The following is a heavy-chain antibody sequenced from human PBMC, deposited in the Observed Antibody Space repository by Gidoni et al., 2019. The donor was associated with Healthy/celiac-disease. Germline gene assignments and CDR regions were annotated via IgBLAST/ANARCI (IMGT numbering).Heavy chain of an antibody. D-gene: IGHD2-15*01. V-gene: IGHV4-59*01. Sequence: QVQLQESGPGLVKPSETLSLTCTAPGGPISSYYCSWIRQPPRKGLEWIGYIYYSASTNYNPSPKSRVTISVDKSKNQFSLKLSSVTAADTAVYYCARGGVLRGNNWFDPWGQGTLVTVSS. CDR2: IYYSAST. J-gene: IGHJ5*02. CDR1: GGPISSYY. CDR3: ARGGVLRGNNWFDP.